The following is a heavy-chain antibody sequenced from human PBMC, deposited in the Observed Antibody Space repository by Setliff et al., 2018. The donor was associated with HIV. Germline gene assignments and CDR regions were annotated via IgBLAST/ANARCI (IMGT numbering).Heavy chain of an antibody. Sequence: ASVKVSCQASGYIFSTYGISWVRQAPGQGLEWMGWISASNGNTHYAQKVQGRVTLTTDTSTNTAYMELRSLRSDDAAVYYCAKTTPQPHYYYYVDVWGKGTTVTVSS. CDR1: GYIFSTYG. CDR2: ISASNGNT. CDR3: AKTTPQPHYYYYVDV. D-gene: IGHD4-17*01. J-gene: IGHJ6*03. V-gene: IGHV1-18*01.